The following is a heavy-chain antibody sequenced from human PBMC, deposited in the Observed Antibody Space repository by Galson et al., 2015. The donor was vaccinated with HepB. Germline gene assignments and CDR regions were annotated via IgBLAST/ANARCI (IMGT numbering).Heavy chain of an antibody. CDR1: GFTFSSYA. CDR2: ISGSGGST. D-gene: IGHD6-19*01. J-gene: IGHJ4*02. V-gene: IGHV3-23*01. Sequence: SLRLSCAASGFTFSSYAMSWVRQAPGKGLEWVSAISGSGGSTYYADSVKGRFTISRDNSKNTLYLQMNSLRAEDTAVYYCAKFSVYSSGWSYFDYWGQGTLVTVSS. CDR3: AKFSVYSSGWSYFDY.